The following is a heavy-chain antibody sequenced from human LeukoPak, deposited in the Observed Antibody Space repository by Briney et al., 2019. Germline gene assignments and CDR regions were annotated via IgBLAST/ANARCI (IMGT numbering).Heavy chain of an antibody. V-gene: IGHV3-21*06. CDR2: ISSSTSTYN. CDR3: ARGTNWRPLDFDY. D-gene: IGHD1-20*01. Sequence: GGSLRLSCVASGFTFSSYNMHWVRQAPGKGLEWVSTISSSTSTYNYYSDSVKGRFTISRDNAKNSLYLQLNSLRAEDTAVYYCARGTNWRPLDFDYWGQGTLVTVSS. CDR1: GFTFSSYN. J-gene: IGHJ4*02.